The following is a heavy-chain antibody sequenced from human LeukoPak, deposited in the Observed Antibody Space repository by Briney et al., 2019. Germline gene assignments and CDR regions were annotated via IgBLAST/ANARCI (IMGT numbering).Heavy chain of an antibody. CDR3: ASATPGGNFDY. CDR2: IYYSGST. D-gene: IGHD4-23*01. CDR1: GGSISSGSYY. J-gene: IGHJ4*02. V-gene: IGHV4-61*01. Sequence: SQTLSLTCTVSGGSISSGSYYWSWIRQPPGKGLEWIGYIYYSGSTNYNPSLKSRVTISVDTSKNQFSLKLSSVTAADTAVYYCASATPGGNFDYWGQGTLVTVSS.